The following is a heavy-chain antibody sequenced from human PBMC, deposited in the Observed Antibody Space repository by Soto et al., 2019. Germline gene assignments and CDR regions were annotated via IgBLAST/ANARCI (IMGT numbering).Heavy chain of an antibody. CDR1: GGTFSSYT. V-gene: IGHV1-69*02. Sequence: QVQLVQSGAEVKKPGSSVKVSCKASGGTFSSYTISWVRQAPGQGLEWKGRIIPILGIANYAQKFQGRVTITADKSTSTAYMELSSLRSEDTAVYYCARAVEMVNFQHWGQGTLVTVSS. CDR3: ARAVEMVNFQH. CDR2: IIPILGIA. D-gene: IGHD2-21*01. J-gene: IGHJ1*01.